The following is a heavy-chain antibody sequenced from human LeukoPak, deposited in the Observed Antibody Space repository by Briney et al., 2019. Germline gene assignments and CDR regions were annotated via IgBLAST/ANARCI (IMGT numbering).Heavy chain of an antibody. V-gene: IGHV5-51*01. Sequence: GESLKISCKGSGYSFASFWIGWVRQMPGMGLEWMGIIYPGDSDTRYSPPFQGQVTISVDKSINTAYLQWSSLKASDTAIYYCARLRTYSSSLGYWGQGTLVTVSS. J-gene: IGHJ4*02. CDR1: GYSFASFW. D-gene: IGHD6-6*01. CDR2: IYPGDSDT. CDR3: ARLRTYSSSLGY.